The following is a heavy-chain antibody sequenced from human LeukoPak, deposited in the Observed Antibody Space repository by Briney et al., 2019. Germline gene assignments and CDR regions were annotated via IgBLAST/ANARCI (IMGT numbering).Heavy chain of an antibody. CDR3: ARGTYYSDSSGYSYYSYYYMDV. CDR1: GGSISSYY. D-gene: IGHD3-22*01. J-gene: IGHJ6*03. V-gene: IGHV4-59*01. CDR2: IFYSGST. Sequence: MPSETLSLTCTASGGSISSYYWSWIRQPPGKGLEWIGYIFYSGSTNYNLSLKSRVTISLDTSKNQFSLKLTSVTAADTAVYFCARGTYYSDSSGYSYYSYYYMDVWGKGTTVTISS.